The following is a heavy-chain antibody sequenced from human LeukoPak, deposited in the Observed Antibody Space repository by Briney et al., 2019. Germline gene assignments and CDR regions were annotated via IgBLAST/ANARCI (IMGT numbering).Heavy chain of an antibody. CDR1: GFTFSSYS. Sequence: TGGSLRLSCAASGFTFSSYSMNWVRQAPGKGLEWVSSISSSSSYIYYADSVKGRFTISRDNAKNSLYLQMNSLRAEDTAVYYCATLGGSGIAVAGTDYWGQGTLVTVSS. CDR3: ATLGGSGIAVAGTDY. J-gene: IGHJ4*02. CDR2: ISSSSSYI. V-gene: IGHV3-21*01. D-gene: IGHD6-19*01.